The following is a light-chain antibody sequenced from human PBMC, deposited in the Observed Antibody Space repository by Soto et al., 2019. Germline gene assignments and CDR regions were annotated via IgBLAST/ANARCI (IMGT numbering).Light chain of an antibody. V-gene: IGKV1-5*03. Sequence: DIRMTQSPSTPSASVGDRVTITCRASQSISSWLAWYQQKPGKAPKVLIYKAFSLKSGVPSRFSGSGSGTESTLTISGLQPDYFAPYDCQQYKSYSSSFGQGTKLEIK. CDR3: QQYKSYSSS. CDR1: QSISSW. CDR2: KAF. J-gene: IGKJ2*03.